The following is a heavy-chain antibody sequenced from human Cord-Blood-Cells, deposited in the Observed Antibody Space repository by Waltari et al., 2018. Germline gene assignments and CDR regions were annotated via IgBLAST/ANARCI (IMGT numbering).Heavy chain of an antibody. Sequence: EVQLVESGGGLVQPGGSLRLSCAASGFTFSSYWMRWVRQAPGKGLEWVANIKQEGSEKYYVDSVKGRFTISRDNAKNSLYLQMNSLRAEDTAVYYCARYNQKDAFDIWGQGTMVTVSS. CDR2: IKQEGSEK. D-gene: IGHD1-1*01. J-gene: IGHJ3*02. CDR1: GFTFSSYW. CDR3: ARYNQKDAFDI. V-gene: IGHV3-7*01.